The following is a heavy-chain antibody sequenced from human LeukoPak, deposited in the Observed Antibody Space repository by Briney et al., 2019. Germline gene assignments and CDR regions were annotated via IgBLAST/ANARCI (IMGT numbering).Heavy chain of an antibody. CDR2: INPNSGGT. V-gene: IGHV1-2*02. J-gene: IGHJ3*02. Sequence: GASVRVSCKASGYTFSSYAMNWVRQAPGQGLEWMGWINPNSGGTNYAQKFQGRVTMTRDTSISAAYMELSRLRSDDTAVYYCAVAIAAVNAFDIWGQGTMVTVSS. CDR3: AVAIAAVNAFDI. D-gene: IGHD6-13*01. CDR1: GYTFSSYA.